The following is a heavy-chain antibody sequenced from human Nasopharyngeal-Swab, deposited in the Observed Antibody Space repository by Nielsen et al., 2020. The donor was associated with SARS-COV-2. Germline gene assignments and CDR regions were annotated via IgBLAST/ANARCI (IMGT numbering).Heavy chain of an antibody. CDR2: ISGRGGTI. V-gene: IGHV3-11*04. J-gene: IGHJ4*02. D-gene: IGHD7-27*01. CDR3: ARDRANWDFDY. CDR1: GFTFSDYY. Sequence: GESLNISCAASGFTFSDYYMSWNRQAPGKGLEYISYISGRGGTIYYGDSMKGRFTISRDNAKNSLYLQMNILSAEHTAVYYCARDRANWDFDYWGQGTLVTVSS.